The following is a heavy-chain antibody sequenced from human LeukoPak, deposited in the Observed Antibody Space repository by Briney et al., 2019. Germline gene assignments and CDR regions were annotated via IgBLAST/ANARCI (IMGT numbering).Heavy chain of an antibody. CDR3: ARDRRYYYGSGSYPDYYYYGMDV. CDR2: IYSGGST. V-gene: IGHV3-53*01. CDR1: GFTVSSNY. Sequence: GGSLRLSCAASGFTVSSNYMSWVRQAPGKGLEWVSVIYSGGSTYYADSVKGRFTISRDNSENTLYLQMNSLRAEDTAVYYCARDRRYYYGSGSYPDYYYYGMDVWGQGTTVTVSS. J-gene: IGHJ6*02. D-gene: IGHD3-10*01.